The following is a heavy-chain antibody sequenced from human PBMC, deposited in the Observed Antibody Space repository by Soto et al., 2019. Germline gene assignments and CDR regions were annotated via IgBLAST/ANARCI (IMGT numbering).Heavy chain of an antibody. CDR1: GVTFSSYS. CDR2: ISSSSSYI. D-gene: IGHD1-7*01. J-gene: IGHJ6*02. Sequence: EVQLVESGGGLVKPGGSLRLSCAASGVTFSSYSMNWVRQAPGKGLEWVSSISSSSSYIYYADSVKGRFTISRDNAKNSLYRQMNSLRAEDTAVYSCARDSGKLELLEYYDYYYGMDVWGQGTTVTVSS. V-gene: IGHV3-21*01. CDR3: ARDSGKLELLEYYDYYYGMDV.